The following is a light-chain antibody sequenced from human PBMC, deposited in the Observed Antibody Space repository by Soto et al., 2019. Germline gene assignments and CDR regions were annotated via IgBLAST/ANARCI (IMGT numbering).Light chain of an antibody. CDR1: QSVSSN. CDR3: QQYKAHPPT. J-gene: IGKJ4*01. CDR2: GAS. Sequence: EIVMTQSPATLSVSPGERATLSCRASQSVSSNLAWYQQKPGQAPRLLIYGASTRATGIPARFSGSGSGTEFTLTISSLQSEDFAVYYCQQYKAHPPTFGGGSKVQI. V-gene: IGKV3-15*01.